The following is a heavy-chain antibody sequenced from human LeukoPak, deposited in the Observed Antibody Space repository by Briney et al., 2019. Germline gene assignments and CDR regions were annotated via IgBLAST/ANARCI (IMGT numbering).Heavy chain of an antibody. J-gene: IGHJ4*02. D-gene: IGHD1-1*01. CDR2: LNQEGTET. CDR1: EFTFSSYW. Sequence: PGGSLRLSCAAAEFTFSSYWMGWVRHTPGKGLEWVANLNQEGTETRYMDSVKGRFTISRDNAKSSLFLQMNSLRVEDTALYYCAREMYRAYGPFHCWGQGTLVTVSS. CDR3: AREMYRAYGPFHC. V-gene: IGHV3-7*01.